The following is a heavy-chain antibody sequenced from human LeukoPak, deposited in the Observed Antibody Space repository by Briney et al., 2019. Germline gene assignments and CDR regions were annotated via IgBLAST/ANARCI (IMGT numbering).Heavy chain of an antibody. V-gene: IGHV1-3*01. CDR3: ARVGVVPAAQEDGMDV. D-gene: IGHD2-2*01. Sequence: VASVKVSCKASGYTFTSYAMHWVHQAPGQRLEWMGWINAGNGNTKYSQKFQGRVTITRDTSASTAYMELSSLRSEDTAVYYCARVGVVPAAQEDGMDVWGQGTTVTVSS. CDR1: GYTFTSYA. J-gene: IGHJ6*02. CDR2: INAGNGNT.